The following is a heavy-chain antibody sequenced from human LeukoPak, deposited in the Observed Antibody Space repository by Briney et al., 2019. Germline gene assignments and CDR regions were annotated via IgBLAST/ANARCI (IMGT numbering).Heavy chain of an antibody. CDR2: IYSDGTT. CDR1: GFRVSDNY. CDR3: ARDPGYNYGFDY. Sequence: GGSLRLSCAASGFRVSDNYMSWVRQAPRKGLEWVSIIYSDGTTYYADSVKGRFTISRDNSKNSLYLQMNSLRAEDTAVYYCARDPGYNYGFDYWGQGTLVTVSS. J-gene: IGHJ4*02. V-gene: IGHV3-66*01. D-gene: IGHD5-18*01.